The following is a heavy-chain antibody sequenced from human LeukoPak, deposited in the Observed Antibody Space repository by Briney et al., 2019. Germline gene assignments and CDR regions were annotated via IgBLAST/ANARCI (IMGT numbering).Heavy chain of an antibody. D-gene: IGHD3-22*01. CDR1: GFTFSVYS. Sequence: PGGSLRLSCEASGFTFSVYSMNWVRQAPGKGLEWVSSISGTGSHIYSADSVKGRFTISRDNSKNTLYLQMNSLRAEDTAVYYCAVHNSGFCYWGQGTQVTVSS. V-gene: IGHV3-21*04. CDR2: ISGTGSHI. J-gene: IGHJ4*02. CDR3: AVHNSGFCY.